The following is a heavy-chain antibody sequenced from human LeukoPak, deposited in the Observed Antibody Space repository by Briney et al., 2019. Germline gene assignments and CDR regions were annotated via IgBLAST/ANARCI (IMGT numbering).Heavy chain of an antibody. D-gene: IGHD1-26*01. Sequence: GGSLRLSCAASGFSFSTYAMSWVRQARGKGLEWVSAISAGCATIYYAGFVKGRLTVSRDNSKNTLYLHMNGLRADDTAVYYCAKDSGGTYFYYYYYMDVWGQGTTVTVSS. CDR1: GFSFSTYA. J-gene: IGHJ6*03. V-gene: IGHV3-23*01. CDR2: ISAGCATI. CDR3: AKDSGGTYFYYYYYMDV.